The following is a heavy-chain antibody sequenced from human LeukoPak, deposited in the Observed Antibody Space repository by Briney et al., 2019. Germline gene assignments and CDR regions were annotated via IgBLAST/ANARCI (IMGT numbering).Heavy chain of an antibody. CDR1: GFSFHNYW. Sequence: GGSLRLSCAASGFSFHNYWMSWVRQAPGKGLEWVANIKPDGSEKQFVDSLRGRFTVSRDNAKNTLYLQMNSLRAEDTAVYYCARENYYDSSGFGPTHFDYWGQGTLVTVSS. V-gene: IGHV3-7*01. CDR3: ARENYYDSSGFGPTHFDY. D-gene: IGHD3-22*01. J-gene: IGHJ4*02. CDR2: IKPDGSEK.